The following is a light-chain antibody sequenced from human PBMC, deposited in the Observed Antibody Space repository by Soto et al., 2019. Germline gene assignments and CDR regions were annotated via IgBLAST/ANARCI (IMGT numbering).Light chain of an antibody. V-gene: IGLV1-47*02. CDR1: TSNIGSNY. J-gene: IGLJ3*02. CDR3: AAWDDSLSGWV. CDR2: SNK. Sequence: QSVLTQPTSASGTPGQRVTSSCSGSTSNIGSNYVSWYQHLPGTAPKLRIYSNKKRPSGVPDRFSGFKSGTSASLAISGLRSEDEADYYCAAWDDSLSGWVFGGGTKLTVL.